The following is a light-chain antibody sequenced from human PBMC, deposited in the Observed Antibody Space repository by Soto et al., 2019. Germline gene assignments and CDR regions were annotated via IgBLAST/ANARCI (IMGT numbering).Light chain of an antibody. V-gene: IGLV2-8*01. CDR1: SSDVGGYNY. CDR3: QSYDISLHNSV. J-gene: IGLJ1*01. CDR2: EVS. Sequence: QSVLTQPPSASGSPGQSVTISCTGTSSDVGGYNYVSWYQQHPGKAPKLMIYEVSKRPSGVPDRFSGSKSGNTASLTVSGLQAEDEADYYCQSYDISLHNSVFGTGTKVTVL.